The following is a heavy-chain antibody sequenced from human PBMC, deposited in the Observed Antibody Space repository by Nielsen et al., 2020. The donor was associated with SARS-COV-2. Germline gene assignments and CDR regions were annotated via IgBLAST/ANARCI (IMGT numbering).Heavy chain of an antibody. Sequence: GGSLRLSCAASGFTFSNAWMSWVRQAPGKGLEWVAVISYDGSNKYYADSVKGRFTISRDNSKNTLYLQMNSLRAEDTAVYYCAKPYGDYAHYFDYWGQGTLVTVSS. CDR2: ISYDGSNK. CDR1: GFTFSNAW. CDR3: AKPYGDYAHYFDY. V-gene: IGHV3-30*18. D-gene: IGHD4-17*01. J-gene: IGHJ4*02.